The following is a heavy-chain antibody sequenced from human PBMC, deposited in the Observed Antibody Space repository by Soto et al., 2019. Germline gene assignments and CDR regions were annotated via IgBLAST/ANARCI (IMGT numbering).Heavy chain of an antibody. D-gene: IGHD3-10*02. V-gene: IGHV1-69*13. Sequence: SVKVSCKASGDTFSSYAISWVRQAPGKGLEWMGKIIPTFGRTNYAQKFQGRLTISADDSTSTAYMELSSLVSEDTAVYYCARDLLSSFAIDVWGQGTTVTVSS. CDR1: GDTFSSYA. J-gene: IGHJ6*02. CDR2: IIPTFGRT. CDR3: ARDLLSSFAIDV.